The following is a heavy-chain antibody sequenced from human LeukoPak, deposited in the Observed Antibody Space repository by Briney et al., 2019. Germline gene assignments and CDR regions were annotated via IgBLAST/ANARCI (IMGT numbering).Heavy chain of an antibody. CDR2: IYYSGST. Sequence: PSETLSLTCTVSGGSISSYYWSWIRQPPGKELEWIGYIYYSGSTNYNPSLKSRVTISVDTSKNQFSLKLSSVTAADTAVYYCARQEQQLIYNRFDPWGQGTPVTVSS. D-gene: IGHD6-13*01. V-gene: IGHV4-59*01. CDR3: ARQEQQLIYNRFDP. J-gene: IGHJ5*02. CDR1: GGSISSYY.